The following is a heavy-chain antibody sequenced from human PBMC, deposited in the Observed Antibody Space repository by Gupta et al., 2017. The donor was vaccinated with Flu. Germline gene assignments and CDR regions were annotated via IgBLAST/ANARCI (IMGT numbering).Heavy chain of an antibody. CDR2: INPDGGST. CDR3: ARTPRVGAFEY. Sequence: ASGYPFTEYYIHWVRQAPGQGLEWMGKINPDGGSTRYAQRVQGRVTMTRDTSTNIVYMELSSLRSDDTAMYYCARTPRVGAFEYWGQGTLV. J-gene: IGHJ4*02. V-gene: IGHV1-46*01. CDR1: GYPFTEYY. D-gene: IGHD1-26*01.